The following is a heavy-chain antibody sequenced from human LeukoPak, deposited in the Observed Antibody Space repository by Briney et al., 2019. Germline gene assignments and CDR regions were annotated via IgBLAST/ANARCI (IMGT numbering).Heavy chain of an antibody. CDR1: GFTFTSSA. CDR2: IVVGSGNT. Sequence: GTSVKFSCKASGFTFTSSAMQWVRQARGQRLEWIGWIVVGSGNTNYAQKFQERVTITRDMSTSTAYMELSSLRSEDTAVYYCAAGYYDSSGYYYDAFDIWSQGTMVTVSS. J-gene: IGHJ3*02. CDR3: AAGYYDSSGYYYDAFDI. D-gene: IGHD3-22*01. V-gene: IGHV1-58*02.